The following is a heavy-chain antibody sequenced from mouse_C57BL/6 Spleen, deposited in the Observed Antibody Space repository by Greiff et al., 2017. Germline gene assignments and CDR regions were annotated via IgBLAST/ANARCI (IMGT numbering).Heavy chain of an antibody. J-gene: IGHJ2*01. Sequence: QVQLQQSGAELARPGASVKLSCKASGYTFTSYGISWVKQRTGKGLEWIGEIYPRSGNTYYNEKFKGKATLTADKSSSTAYMELRSLTSEDSAVYFCAQTAQARGYFDYWGQGTTLTVSS. CDR1: GYTFTSYG. CDR3: AQTAQARGYFDY. CDR2: IYPRSGNT. V-gene: IGHV1-81*01. D-gene: IGHD3-2*02.